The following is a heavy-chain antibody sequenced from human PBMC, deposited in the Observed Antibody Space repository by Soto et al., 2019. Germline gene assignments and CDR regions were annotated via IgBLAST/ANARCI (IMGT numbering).Heavy chain of an antibody. D-gene: IGHD2-21*01. V-gene: IGHV4-31*03. CDR3: AIASAVTHETLA. J-gene: IGHJ3*01. CDR1: GGSINSDAYF. Sequence: QVHLQESGPGLVKPSQTLSLTCTVSGGSINSDAYFWSWVRQHPGKGLEWIGYIYYSGNTYYNPSLKSRVSISIDPSKNQFSLKLKSVTAADTCVYYCAIASAVTHETLAWGQGTMVTVAS. CDR2: IYYSGNT.